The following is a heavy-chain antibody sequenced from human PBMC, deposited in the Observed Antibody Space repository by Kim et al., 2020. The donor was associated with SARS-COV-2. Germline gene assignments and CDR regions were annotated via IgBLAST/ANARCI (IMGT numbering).Heavy chain of an antibody. CDR3: ARLLSGYYSDFDY. V-gene: IGHV1-69*01. Sequence: AQKFQGRVTITANESTGTACMELSSLRSEDTAVYYCARLLSGYYSDFDYWGQGTLVTVSS. D-gene: IGHD3-3*01. J-gene: IGHJ4*02.